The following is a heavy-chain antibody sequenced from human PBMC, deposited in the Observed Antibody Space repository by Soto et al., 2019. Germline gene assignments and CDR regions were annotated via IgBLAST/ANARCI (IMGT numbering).Heavy chain of an antibody. V-gene: IGHV3-21*01. J-gene: IGHJ6*02. CDR1: GFTFSTYS. CDR3: AREYTAWPLAYGLDV. CDR2: ISSRSDI. Sequence: GGSLRLSCVVSGFTFSTYSINWVRQAPGKGLEWVSSISSRSDIYYADSEKGRFTISRDNAKNSVSLQMNSLRAEDTAVYYCAREYTAWPLAYGLDVWGQGTTVTVSS. D-gene: IGHD2-2*02.